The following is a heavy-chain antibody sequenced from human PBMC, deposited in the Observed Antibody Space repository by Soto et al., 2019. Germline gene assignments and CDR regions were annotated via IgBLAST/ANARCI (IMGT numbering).Heavy chain of an antibody. D-gene: IGHD2-15*01. CDR3: ARELGSYWRYFDY. Sequence: ASVKVSCKASGYSFTNYPIAWVRRAPGQGLEWMGWISAYSGDTNYAQKFQGRVTMTRDTSTTTAYLELRSLRSDDTAVYYCARELGSYWRYFDYWGQGTLVTVSS. V-gene: IGHV1-18*01. J-gene: IGHJ4*02. CDR1: GYSFTNYP. CDR2: ISAYSGDT.